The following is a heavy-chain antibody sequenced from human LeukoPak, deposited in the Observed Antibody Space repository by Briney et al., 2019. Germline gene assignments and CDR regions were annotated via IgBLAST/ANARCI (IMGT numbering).Heavy chain of an antibody. CDR1: GFTFSSYS. V-gene: IGHV3-21*01. CDR2: ISSSSSYI. CDR3: ARGRVVITPYYFDY. Sequence: PGGSLRLSCAASGFTFSSYSMNWVRQAPGKGLEWVSSISSSSSYIYYADSVKGRFTISRDNAKNSLYLQMNSLRAEDTAVYYCARGRVVITPYYFDYWGQGTLVSVSS. J-gene: IGHJ4*02. D-gene: IGHD3-22*01.